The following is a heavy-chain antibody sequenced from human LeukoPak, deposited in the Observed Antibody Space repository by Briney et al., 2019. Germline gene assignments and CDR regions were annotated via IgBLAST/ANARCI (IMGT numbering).Heavy chain of an antibody. CDR1: GGSISSGGYY. CDR2: IYYSGST. CDR3: AREYCSSTSCYLDP. V-gene: IGHV4-31*03. J-gene: IGHJ5*02. Sequence: SETLSLTCTVSGGSISSGGYYWSWLRQHPGKGLEWIGYIYYSGSTYYNPSLKSRVTISVDTSKNQFSLKLSSVTAADTAVYYCAREYCSSTSCYLDPWGQGTLVTVSS. D-gene: IGHD2-2*01.